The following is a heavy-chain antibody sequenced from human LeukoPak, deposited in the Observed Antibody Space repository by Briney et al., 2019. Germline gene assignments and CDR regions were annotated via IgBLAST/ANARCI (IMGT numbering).Heavy chain of an antibody. Sequence: GGSLRLSCAASGFSFSAYWMTWVRQAPGTGLEWVANINPAGTETYYVDPVKGRFTNSRDNAKNLLYLQMNSLRAEDTAVYCARFGYVAAVDLWGQGTLVTVSS. CDR2: INPAGTET. CDR1: GFSFSAYW. D-gene: IGHD2-15*01. CDR3: ARFGYVAAVDL. V-gene: IGHV3-7*01. J-gene: IGHJ4*02.